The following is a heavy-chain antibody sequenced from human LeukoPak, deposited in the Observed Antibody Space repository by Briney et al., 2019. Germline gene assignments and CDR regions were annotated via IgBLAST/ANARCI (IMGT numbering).Heavy chain of an antibody. V-gene: IGHV3-21*01. D-gene: IGHD3-10*01. CDR1: GFTFSSYS. CDR2: ISSGSDYI. J-gene: IGHJ4*02. CDR3: ASTNHYYGSGTYDYYFDY. Sequence: GGSLRLSCATSGFTFSSYSMNWVRRAPGTGLEWVSSISSGSDYIYYADSVKGRFTISRDNAKNSLYLQMTSLRAEDTAVYYCASTNHYYGSGTYDYYFDYWGQGTLLTVSS.